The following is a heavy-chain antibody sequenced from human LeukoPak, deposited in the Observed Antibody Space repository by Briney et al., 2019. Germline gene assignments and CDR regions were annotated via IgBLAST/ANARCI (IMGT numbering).Heavy chain of an antibody. V-gene: IGHV3-21*01. J-gene: IGHJ4*02. Sequence: PGGSLRLSCAASGFTFSSYSMNWVRQAPGKGLEWVSSISSSSSYIYYADSVKGRLTISRDNAKNSLYLQMNSLRAEDTAVYYCARIAAAGTNVFDYWGQGTLVTVSS. CDR1: GFTFSSYS. D-gene: IGHD6-13*01. CDR2: ISSSSSYI. CDR3: ARIAAAGTNVFDY.